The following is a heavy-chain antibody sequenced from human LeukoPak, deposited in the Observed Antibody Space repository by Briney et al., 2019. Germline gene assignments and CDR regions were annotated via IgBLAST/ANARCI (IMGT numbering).Heavy chain of an antibody. CDR1: GFTFSSYA. J-gene: IGHJ4*02. D-gene: IGHD5-12*01. V-gene: IGHV3-30-3*01. CDR2: VSYDGSNK. Sequence: GRSLRLSCAASGFTFSSYAVHWVRQAPGKGLEWVAVVSYDGSNKYYADSVKGRFTISRDNSKNTLYLQMNSLRAEDTAVYYCARDFSYDPGFFDYWGQGTLVTVSS. CDR3: ARDFSYDPGFFDY.